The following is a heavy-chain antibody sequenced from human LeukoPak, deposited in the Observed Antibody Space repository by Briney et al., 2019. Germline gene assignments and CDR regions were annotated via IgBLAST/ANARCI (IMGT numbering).Heavy chain of an antibody. J-gene: IGHJ3*02. D-gene: IGHD6-19*01. V-gene: IGHV4-61*01. Sequence: SETLSLTCTVSGGSISSGSYYWSWIRQPPGKGLEWIGYIYYSGSTNYNPSLKSRVTISVDTSKNQFSLKLSSVTAADTAVYYCASARDSSGWYYAFDIWGQGTMVTVSS. CDR2: IYYSGST. CDR1: GGSISSGSYY. CDR3: ASARDSSGWYYAFDI.